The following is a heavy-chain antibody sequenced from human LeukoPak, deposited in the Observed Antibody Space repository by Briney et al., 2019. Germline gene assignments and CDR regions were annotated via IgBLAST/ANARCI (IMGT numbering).Heavy chain of an antibody. V-gene: IGHV4-39*07. D-gene: IGHD3-22*01. Sequence: PSETLSLTCTVSGGSISSSSYYWGWIRQPPGKGLEWIGSIYYSGSTYYNPSLKSRVTISVDTSKNQFSLKLSSVTAADTAVYYCARAGQWFNIPSWFDPWGQGTLVTVSS. J-gene: IGHJ5*02. CDR1: GGSISSSSYY. CDR2: IYYSGST. CDR3: ARAGQWFNIPSWFDP.